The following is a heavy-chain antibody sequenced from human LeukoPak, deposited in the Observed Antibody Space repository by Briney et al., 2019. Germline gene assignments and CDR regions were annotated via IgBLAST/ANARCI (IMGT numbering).Heavy chain of an antibody. CDR1: GFTFSSYG. V-gene: IGHV3-33*08. CDR2: IWYDGNNK. J-gene: IGHJ6*02. CDR3: ARDPGGTPGYYYYGIDV. Sequence: GGSLRLSCAASGFTFSSYGMHWVRQAPGKGLEWVAVIWYDGNNKYYVDSVKGRFTISRDNSNDTVYLQMNSLRAEDTAMYYCARDPGGTPGYYYYGIDVWGQGTTVTVSS. D-gene: IGHD3-22*01.